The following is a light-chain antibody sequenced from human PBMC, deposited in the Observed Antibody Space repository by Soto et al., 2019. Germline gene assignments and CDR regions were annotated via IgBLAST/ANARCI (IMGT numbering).Light chain of an antibody. CDR1: QSISSW. Sequence: DIQMTQSPSTLSASVGARVTITCRASQSISSWLAWYQQKPGKAPKLLIYDASSLERGVPSRFSGSGSGTEFTLTISSLQPDDFATYYCQQYNSYSPWTFGQGTKVEIK. J-gene: IGKJ1*01. CDR2: DAS. V-gene: IGKV1-5*01. CDR3: QQYNSYSPWT.